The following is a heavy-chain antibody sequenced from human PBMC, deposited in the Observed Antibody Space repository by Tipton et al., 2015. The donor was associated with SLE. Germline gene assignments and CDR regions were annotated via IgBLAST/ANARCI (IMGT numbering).Heavy chain of an antibody. D-gene: IGHD5-24*01. Sequence: TLSLTCTVSGGSISSYYWSWIRQPAGKGLEWIGRIYYSGSTYYNPSLKSRVTISEDTSKNQFSLKLSSVTAADTAVYYCARQLYGLPRAFDIWGQGTMVTVSS. V-gene: IGHV4-59*05. CDR3: ARQLYGLPRAFDI. J-gene: IGHJ3*02. CDR2: IYYSGST. CDR1: GGSISSYY.